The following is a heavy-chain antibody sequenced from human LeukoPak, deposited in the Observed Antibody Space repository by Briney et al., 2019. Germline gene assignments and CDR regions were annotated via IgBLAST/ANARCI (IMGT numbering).Heavy chain of an antibody. J-gene: IGHJ4*02. D-gene: IGHD6-6*01. CDR2: IIPIFGTA. V-gene: IGHV1-69*05. CDR3: ARVTARITLDY. CDR1: GGTFSSYA. Sequence: GSSVKVSCKASGGTFSSYAISWVRQAPGQGLEWMGGIIPIFGTANYAQKFQGRGTSTTDESTSTAYIELSSLRSEDTAVYYCARVTARITLDYWGQGTLVTASS.